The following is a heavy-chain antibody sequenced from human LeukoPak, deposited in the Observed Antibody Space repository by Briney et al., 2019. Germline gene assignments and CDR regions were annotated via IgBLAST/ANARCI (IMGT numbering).Heavy chain of an antibody. Sequence: GGSLRLSCAASGFTFSSYWMSWVRQAPGKGLEWVANIKQDGSEKYYVDSVKGRFTISRDNSKSTLYLQMNSLRAEDTAIYYCAKDQNFDSSGPIFDSWGQGTLVTVSS. CDR3: AKDQNFDSSGPIFDS. D-gene: IGHD3-22*01. CDR1: GFTFSSYW. V-gene: IGHV3-7*03. J-gene: IGHJ4*02. CDR2: IKQDGSEK.